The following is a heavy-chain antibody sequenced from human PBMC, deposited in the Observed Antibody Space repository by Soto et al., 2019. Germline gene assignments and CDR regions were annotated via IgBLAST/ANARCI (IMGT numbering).Heavy chain of an antibody. CDR2: ISDDGDKR. CDR1: GFTVSNDG. V-gene: IGHV3-30*18. D-gene: IGHD1-26*01. J-gene: IGHJ4*02. CDR3: AKARVRIVGANAFDY. Sequence: RLSFVGSGFTVSNDGRLCVGERRGKGLEWVALISDDGDKRYYADSVRGRLIISRDNSKDTLYLQMNSLGPDDTAVYFCAKARVRIVGANAFDYWGQGTPVTVYS.